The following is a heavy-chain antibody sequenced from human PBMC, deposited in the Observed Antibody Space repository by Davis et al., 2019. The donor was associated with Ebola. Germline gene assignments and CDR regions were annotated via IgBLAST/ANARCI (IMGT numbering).Heavy chain of an antibody. CDR2: IWFDGNKK. CDR1: GFAFNTYG. D-gene: IGHD3-16*01. J-gene: IGHJ6*03. Sequence: GESLKISCAASGFAFNTYGIHWVRQAPGKGLEWVAIIWFDGNKKYYADSVKDRFTISRDNSKSTVYLQINSLRGEDTAVYYCVRAPAVWDGFTYFYGMDDWGKGTTVTVSS. V-gene: IGHV3-33*01. CDR3: VRAPAVWDGFTYFYGMDD.